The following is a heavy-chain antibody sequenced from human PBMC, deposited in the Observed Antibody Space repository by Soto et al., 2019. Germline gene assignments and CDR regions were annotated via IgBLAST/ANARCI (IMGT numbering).Heavy chain of an antibody. CDR1: GFTFSSYA. J-gene: IGHJ4*02. CDR2: ISGSGGST. Sequence: EVQLLESGGGLVQPGGSLRLSCAASGFTFSSYAMSWVRQAPGKGMEWVSAISGSGGSTYYADSVKGRFTISRDNSKNTLSLQMNSLRAEDTAVYYCAKAAPRIVGATRSFDYWGQGTLVTVSS. CDR3: AKAAPRIVGATRSFDY. V-gene: IGHV3-23*01. D-gene: IGHD1-26*01.